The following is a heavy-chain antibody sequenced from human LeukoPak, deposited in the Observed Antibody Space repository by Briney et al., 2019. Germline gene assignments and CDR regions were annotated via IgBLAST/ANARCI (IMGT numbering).Heavy chain of an antibody. CDR3: AKEGTPQVSTWYDL. V-gene: IGHV3-30*18. CDR1: GVTLSPYG. Sequence: GGSLRLSCAASGVTLSPYGMHWVRQAPGKGLEWVAVISYEGGTQHYADSVKGRYIISRDNPRNTLYLQMNNLRTEDTAVYYCAKEGTPQVSTWYDLWGQGTQVIVSS. D-gene: IGHD3-10*01. CDR2: ISYEGGTQ. J-gene: IGHJ5*02.